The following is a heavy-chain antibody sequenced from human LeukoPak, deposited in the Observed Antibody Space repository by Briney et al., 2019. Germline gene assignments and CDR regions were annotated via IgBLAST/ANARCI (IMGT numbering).Heavy chain of an antibody. CDR3: ARANIVATIGAFDI. D-gene: IGHD5-12*01. Sequence: PSETLFLTCTVSGGSVSSGSYYWSWIRQPPGKGLEWIGYIYYSGSTNYNPSLKSRVTISVDTSKNQFSLKLSSVTAADTAVYYCARANIVATIGAFDIWGQGTMVTVSS. CDR2: IYYSGST. J-gene: IGHJ3*02. CDR1: GGSVSSGSYY. V-gene: IGHV4-61*01.